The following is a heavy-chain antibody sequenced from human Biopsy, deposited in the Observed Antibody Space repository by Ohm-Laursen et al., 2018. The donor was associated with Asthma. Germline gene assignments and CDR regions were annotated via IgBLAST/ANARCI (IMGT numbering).Heavy chain of an antibody. J-gene: IGHJ6*02. CDR2: ISYDGRNT. CDR1: GFTFDNYT. CDR3: ARGGLHYYEYYGMDV. Sequence: SLRLSCSASGFTFDNYTMHWVRQAPGEGLEWVTIISYDGRNTYYADSVEGRFTISRDNSKNTLFLQMSSLRPEDTAVYYCARGGLHYYEYYGMDVWGQGTTVTVSS. V-gene: IGHV3-30*04. D-gene: IGHD2-21*02.